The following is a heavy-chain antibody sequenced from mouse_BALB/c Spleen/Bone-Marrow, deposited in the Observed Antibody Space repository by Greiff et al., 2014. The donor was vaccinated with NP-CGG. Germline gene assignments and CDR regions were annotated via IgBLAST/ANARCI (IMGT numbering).Heavy chain of an antibody. V-gene: IGHV1S56*01. Sequence: QVQLQQSGPELVKPGALVKISCKASGYTFTSYDINWVKQRPGQGLEWIGWIYPGDGSTKYNEKFKGKTTLTADKSSNTAYMQLSRMTSENSAVYFWAGSGDYYGPYFDYWGQGTTLTVSS. CDR1: GYTFTSYD. CDR3: AGSGDYYGPYFDY. J-gene: IGHJ2*01. D-gene: IGHD1-2*01. CDR2: IYPGDGST.